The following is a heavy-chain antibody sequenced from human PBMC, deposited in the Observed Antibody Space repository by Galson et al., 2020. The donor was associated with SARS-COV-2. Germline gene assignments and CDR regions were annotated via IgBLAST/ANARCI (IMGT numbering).Heavy chain of an antibody. D-gene: IGHD2-15*01. CDR1: GFSLSSYA. CDR2: VSGSDEAT. CDR3: TKHFFGIFNWFDV. V-gene: IGHV3-23*01. Sequence: QAGGSLRLSCAASGFSLSSYAMSWVRQAPGKGLEWVSGVSGSDEATYYADPVRGRFSISRDNAKKTLYLQMNSLRAEDTALYYCTKHFFGIFNWFDVWGPGTLVTVSS. J-gene: IGHJ5*02.